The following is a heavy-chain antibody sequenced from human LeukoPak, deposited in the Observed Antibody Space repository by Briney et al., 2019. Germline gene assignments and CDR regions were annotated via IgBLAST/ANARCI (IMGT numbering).Heavy chain of an antibody. J-gene: IGHJ5*02. CDR1: GYSFTSYW. CDR3: ARHASSYCSSPSCHMTNWFDP. D-gene: IGHD2-2*01. CDR2: IYPGDSDT. Sequence: GESLKISCKGSGYSFTSYWIGWVRQMPGKGLEWMGIIYPGDSDTRYSPSFQGQVTISADKSISTAYLQWSSLKASDTAMYYCARHASSYCSSPSCHMTNWFDPWGQGTLVTVSS. V-gene: IGHV5-51*01.